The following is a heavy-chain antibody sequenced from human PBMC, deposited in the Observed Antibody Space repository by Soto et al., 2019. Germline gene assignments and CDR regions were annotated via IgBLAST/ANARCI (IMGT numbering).Heavy chain of an antibody. CDR2: LYWDDDK. CDR3: GQMVVAGLGYYFDY. CDR1: GFSLSSTRMA. V-gene: IGHV2-5*02. Sequence: QITLKESGPTLVKPTQTLTLTCTFSGFSLSSTRMAVGWILQPPGKALEWLALLYWDDDKRYSPFLKSRLTITKDTSKNQVVLTMSNMGPVDTARYCCGQMVVAGLGYYFDYWGQGTLVTVSS. D-gene: IGHD6-19*01. J-gene: IGHJ4*02.